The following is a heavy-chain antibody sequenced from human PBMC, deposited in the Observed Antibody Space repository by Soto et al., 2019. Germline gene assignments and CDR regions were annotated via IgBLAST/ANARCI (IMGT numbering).Heavy chain of an antibody. CDR1: GFTFSSYG. CDR3: AITDCPSGGSCYSAKFAYGLDV. CDR2: ISGSGGNT. J-gene: IGHJ6*02. D-gene: IGHD2-15*01. Sequence: GGSLRLSCAASGFTFSSYGMSWVRQAPGKGLEWVSAISGSGGNTYYADSLKGRFTISRDNSKNTLYLQMNSLRAEDTALYNSAITDCPSGGSCYSAKFAYGLDVWGQGTTVTVSS. V-gene: IGHV3-23*01.